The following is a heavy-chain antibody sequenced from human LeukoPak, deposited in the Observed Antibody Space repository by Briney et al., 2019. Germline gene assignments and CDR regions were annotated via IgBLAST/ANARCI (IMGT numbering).Heavy chain of an antibody. CDR2: IYYSGST. J-gene: IGHJ6*03. Sequence: SETLSLTCTVSGGSIRSYYWSWIRQPPGKGLEWIGYIYYSGSTNYKPSLKSRATISVDTSKNQFALKLTSVTAADTAVYYCARVSARYSSDLGIYYYYYMDVWGKGTTVTVSS. D-gene: IGHD6-19*01. CDR1: GGSIRSYY. V-gene: IGHV4-59*08. CDR3: ARVSARYSSDLGIYYYYYMDV.